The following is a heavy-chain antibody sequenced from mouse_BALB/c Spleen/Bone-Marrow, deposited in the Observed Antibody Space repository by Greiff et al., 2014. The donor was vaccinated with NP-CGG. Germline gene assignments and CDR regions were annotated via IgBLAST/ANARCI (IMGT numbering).Heavy chain of an antibody. CDR3: ARIPTATEAMDY. CDR2: IWADGST. D-gene: IGHD1-2*01. CDR1: WFSLTSYG. Sequence: VQLVESGPGLVAPSQSLSISCTVSWFSLTSYGVHWVRQPPGKGLEWLGVIWADGSTNYNSALMSRLSISKDNSKSQVFLKMNSLQTDDTAMYYCARIPTATEAMDYWGQGTSVTVSS. J-gene: IGHJ4*01. V-gene: IGHV2-9*02.